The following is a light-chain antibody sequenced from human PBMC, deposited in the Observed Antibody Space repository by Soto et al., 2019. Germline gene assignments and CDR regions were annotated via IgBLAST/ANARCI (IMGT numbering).Light chain of an antibody. V-gene: IGKV1-9*01. J-gene: IGKJ2*01. CDR2: AAS. Sequence: DIQLTQSPSFLSASVGDRVTNTCRASQGISSHLAWYQQIPGKGPKLLIYAASTLQSGVPSRFSGSGSGTEFTLAISSLQPEDFATYYCQQVNGYPHTFGQGTKLEIK. CDR1: QGISSH. CDR3: QQVNGYPHT.